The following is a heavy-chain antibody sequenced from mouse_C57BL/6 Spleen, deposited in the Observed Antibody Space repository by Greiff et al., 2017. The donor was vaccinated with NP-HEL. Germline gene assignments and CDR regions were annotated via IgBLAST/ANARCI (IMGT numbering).Heavy chain of an antibody. V-gene: IGHV1-19*01. D-gene: IGHD2-4*01. Sequence: EVQLQQSGPVLVKPGASVKMSCKASGYTFTDYYMNWVKQSHGKSLEWIGVINPYNGGTSYNQKFKGKATLTVDKSSSTAYMELNSLTSEDSAVYYCARWGDYEDYWGQGTTLTVSS. CDR2: INPYNGGT. J-gene: IGHJ2*01. CDR3: ARWGDYEDY. CDR1: GYTFTDYY.